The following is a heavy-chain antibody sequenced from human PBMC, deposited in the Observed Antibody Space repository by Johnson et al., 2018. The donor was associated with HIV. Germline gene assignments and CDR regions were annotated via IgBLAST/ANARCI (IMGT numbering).Heavy chain of an antibody. CDR3: ARDNLATPFGAFEF. D-gene: IGHD3-3*01. Sequence: QVQLVESGGGVVQPGRSLRLSCAASGFTFSSYAMHWVRQAPGKGLEWVAVISYDGSKKYHADSVKGRFTISRDSSKNTLYLHMNSLSAEDRAVYYCARDNLATPFGAFEFWGQGTMVIVSS. CDR1: GFTFSSYA. V-gene: IGHV3-30*04. CDR2: ISYDGSKK. J-gene: IGHJ3*01.